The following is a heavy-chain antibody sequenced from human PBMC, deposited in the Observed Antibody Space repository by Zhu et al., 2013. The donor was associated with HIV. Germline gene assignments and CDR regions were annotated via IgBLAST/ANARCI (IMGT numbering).Heavy chain of an antibody. CDR1: GFTLSSYA. Sequence: EVQLLDSGGGLVQPGGSLRLSCVGSGFTLSSYAMTWVRQAPGKGLEWVSAISGNGGSTYYADSVKGRFTISRDNSNNTLFLQMSGLRAEDTAVYYCAKTGPVLRFLEGLSPGYGMDVWGQGTTVTVSS. CDR2: ISGNGGST. V-gene: IGHV3-23*01. J-gene: IGHJ6*02. D-gene: IGHD3-3*01. CDR3: AKTGPVLRFLEGLSPGYGMDV.